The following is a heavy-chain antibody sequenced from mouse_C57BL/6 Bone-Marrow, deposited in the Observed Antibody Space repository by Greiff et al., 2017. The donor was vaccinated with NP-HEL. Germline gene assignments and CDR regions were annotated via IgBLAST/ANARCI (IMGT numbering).Heavy chain of an antibody. CDR3: ARRDGNRYFDV. D-gene: IGHD2-1*01. J-gene: IGHJ1*03. V-gene: IGHV1-52*01. CDR2: IDPSDSET. Sequence: QVQLQQPGAELVRPGSSVKLSCKASGYTFTSYWMHWVKQRPIQGLEWIGNIDPSDSETHYNQKFKDKATLTVDKFSSTAYMQLSSLTSEDSAVYYRARRDGNRYFDVWGTGTTVTVSS. CDR1: GYTFTSYW.